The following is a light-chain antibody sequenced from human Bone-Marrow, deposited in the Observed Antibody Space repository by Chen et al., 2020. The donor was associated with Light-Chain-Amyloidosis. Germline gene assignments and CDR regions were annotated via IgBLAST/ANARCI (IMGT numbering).Light chain of an antibody. CDR3: QQYGTSPLT. Sequence: EIVLTQSPCTLSLSPGEGANLSCRASPTISSNYLTWYQQKFGQAPRLLIYGSSSRATGIPDRFTGSGSGTDFTLTINRLEPEDFAMYYCQQYGTSPLTVGGGTKVEIK. CDR2: GSS. V-gene: IGKV3-20*01. J-gene: IGKJ4*01. CDR1: PTISSNY.